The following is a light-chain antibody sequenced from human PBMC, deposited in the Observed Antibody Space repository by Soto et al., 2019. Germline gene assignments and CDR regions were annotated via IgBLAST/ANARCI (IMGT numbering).Light chain of an antibody. CDR3: QQGNTWPWT. Sequence: EIVLTQSPATLSLSPGERATLSCRASQSVGSSLAWYQQKLGQAPRLLIYAASDRATGIPGRFSGSGSGTAFTLIISSLEPEDFAFYYCQQGNTWPWTFGQGTKVDIK. J-gene: IGKJ1*01. CDR1: QSVGSS. CDR2: AAS. V-gene: IGKV3-11*01.